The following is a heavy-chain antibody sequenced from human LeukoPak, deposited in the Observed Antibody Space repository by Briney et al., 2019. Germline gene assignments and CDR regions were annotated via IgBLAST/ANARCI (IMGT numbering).Heavy chain of an antibody. Sequence: SVKVSCKASGGTFSSYAISWVRQAPGQGLEWMGRIIPILGIANYAQKFQGRVTITADKSTSTAYMELSSLRSEDTAVYYCARESGGRMTTVTYGMDVWGQGTTVTVSS. CDR2: IIPILGIA. CDR3: ARESGGRMTTVTYGMDV. J-gene: IGHJ6*02. CDR1: GGTFSSYA. V-gene: IGHV1-69*04. D-gene: IGHD4-17*01.